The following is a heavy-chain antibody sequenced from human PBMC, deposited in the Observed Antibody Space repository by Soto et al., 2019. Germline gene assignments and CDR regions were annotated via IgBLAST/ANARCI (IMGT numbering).Heavy chain of an antibody. Sequence: QVQLVQSGAEVKKPGASVKVSCKASGYTFTSYGISWVRQAPGQGLEWMGWISAYNGNTNYAQKPQGRVTMTTDTSPSTAYMELRSLRSDDTAVYYCAREGPYNWNHRGNWFDPWGQGTLVTVSS. D-gene: IGHD1-20*01. J-gene: IGHJ5*02. CDR1: GYTFTSYG. V-gene: IGHV1-18*04. CDR3: AREGPYNWNHRGNWFDP. CDR2: ISAYNGNT.